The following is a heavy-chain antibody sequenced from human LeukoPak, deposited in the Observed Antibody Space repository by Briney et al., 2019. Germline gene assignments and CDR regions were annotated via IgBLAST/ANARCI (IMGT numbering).Heavy chain of an antibody. J-gene: IGHJ5*02. CDR3: TRDKRPEILRDNWFDP. CDR2: IRSKAYGGTT. V-gene: IGHV3-49*03. D-gene: IGHD5-24*01. CDR1: GFTFGDYA. Sequence: GGSLRLSCTASGFTFGDYAMSRFRQAPGKGLEWVGFIRSKAYGGTTEYAASVKGRFTISRDDSKSIAYLQMNSLKTEDTAVYYCTRDKRPEILRDNWFDPWGQGTLVTVSS.